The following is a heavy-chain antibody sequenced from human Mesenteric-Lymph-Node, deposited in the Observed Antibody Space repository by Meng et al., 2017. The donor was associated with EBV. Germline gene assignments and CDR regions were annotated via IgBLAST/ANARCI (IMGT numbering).Heavy chain of an antibody. CDR1: GGAISSDL. Sequence: QLRASGPGLVMPSETLPLTCSISGGAISSDLWGWIRQPPGKGLEWIGDSGRSNYNPSLKSRVTISVDTSKNQFSLKLSSVTAADTAVYYCARRLHYYGCLGSWSQGTLVTVSS. CDR3: ARRLHYYGCLGS. CDR2: SGRS. D-gene: IGHD3-10*01. V-gene: IGHV4-39*01. J-gene: IGHJ4*02.